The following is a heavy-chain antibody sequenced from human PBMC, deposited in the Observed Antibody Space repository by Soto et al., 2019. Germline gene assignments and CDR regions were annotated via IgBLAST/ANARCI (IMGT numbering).Heavy chain of an antibody. CDR3: EKDEQGSGWGKYYFDY. D-gene: IGHD6-19*01. J-gene: IGHJ4*02. V-gene: IGHV3-23*01. Sequence: EVQLLESGGGLVQPGGSLRLSCAASGFTFSSYAMSWVRQAPGKGLEWVSAISASGRSTYYADSVKGRFTISRDISKSTLYLQMNSLRAEDTDIYYCEKDEQGSGWGKYYFDYWGQGTLVTVSS. CDR2: ISASGRST. CDR1: GFTFSSYA.